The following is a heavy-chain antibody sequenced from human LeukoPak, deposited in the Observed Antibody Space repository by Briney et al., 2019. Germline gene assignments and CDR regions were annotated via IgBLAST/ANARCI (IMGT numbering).Heavy chain of an antibody. J-gene: IGHJ3*02. CDR3: ARDGVVVVAAYAFDI. CDR2: INWNGGST. CDR1: GFTFDDYG. Sequence: GGSLRLSCAASGFTFDDYGMSWVRQAPGKGLEWVSGINWNGGSTGYADSVKGRFTISRDNAKNSLYLQMNSLRAEDTALYYCARDGVVVVAAYAFDIGGQGTRVTVFS. V-gene: IGHV3-20*04. D-gene: IGHD2-15*01.